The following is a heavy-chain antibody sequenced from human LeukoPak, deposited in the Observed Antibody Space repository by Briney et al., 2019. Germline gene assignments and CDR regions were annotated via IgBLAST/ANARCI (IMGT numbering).Heavy chain of an antibody. CDR2: IWYDGSNK. Sequence: GGSLRLSCAASGFTFSSYGMHWVRQAPGKGLEWVVVIWYDGSNKYYADSVKGRFTISRDNSKNTLYLQMNSLRAEDTAVYYCAREVVAATWYYYYYGMDVWGQGTTVTVSS. D-gene: IGHD2-15*01. CDR1: GFTFSSYG. V-gene: IGHV3-33*01. CDR3: AREVVAATWYYYYYGMDV. J-gene: IGHJ6*02.